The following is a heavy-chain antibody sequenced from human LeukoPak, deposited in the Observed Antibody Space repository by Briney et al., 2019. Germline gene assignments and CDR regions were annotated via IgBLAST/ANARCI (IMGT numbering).Heavy chain of an antibody. CDR3: ARYEVVAAPNYFGIVV. CDR2: MNPNSGNT. CDR1: GYTFTSYD. D-gene: IGHD2-15*01. J-gene: IGHJ6*02. V-gene: IGHV1-8*01. Sequence: ASVTVSCKASGYTFTSYDVNWVRQAAGQGLEWMGWMNPNSGNTGLAQKFQGRVTLTRDTSLSTAYMELSNLRSDDTAVYYCARYEVVAAPNYFGIVVWGQGTTVSVSS.